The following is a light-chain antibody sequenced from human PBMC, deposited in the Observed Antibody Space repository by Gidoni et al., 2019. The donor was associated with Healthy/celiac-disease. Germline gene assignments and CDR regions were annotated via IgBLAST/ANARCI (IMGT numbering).Light chain of an antibody. Sequence: SYVLTHPPSVSVAPGQTARITCGGNNLGGKRVHWYQQKPSQSPVLVVYDDSDRPSVIPERFSGSNSGNTATLTISRVEAGDEAYYYCQVWDSSSDHVVFGGVTKLTVL. V-gene: IGLV3-21*02. J-gene: IGLJ2*01. CDR2: DDS. CDR3: QVWDSSSDHVV. CDR1: NLGGKR.